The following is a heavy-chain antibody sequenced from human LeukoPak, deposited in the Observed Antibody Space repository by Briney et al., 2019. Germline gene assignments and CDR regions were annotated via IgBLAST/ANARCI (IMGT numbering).Heavy chain of an antibody. CDR3: ARGAAATEYYYYYYYMDV. V-gene: IGHV4-59*01. Sequence: SETLSLTCTVSGGSISSYYWSWIRQPPGKGLEWIGCIYYSGSTNYNPSLKSRVTISVDTSKNQFSLKLSSVTAADTAVYYCARGAAATEYYYYYYYMDVWGKGTTVTVSS. J-gene: IGHJ6*03. CDR2: IYYSGST. CDR1: GGSISSYY. D-gene: IGHD6-13*01.